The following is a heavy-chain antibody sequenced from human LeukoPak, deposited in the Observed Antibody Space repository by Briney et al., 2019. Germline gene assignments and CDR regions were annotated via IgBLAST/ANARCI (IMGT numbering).Heavy chain of an antibody. CDR3: ARDGGDSGSDDAFDI. CDR2: IYTSGST. CDR1: GGSISSYY. J-gene: IGHJ3*02. D-gene: IGHD1-26*01. Sequence: SETLSLTCAVSGGSISSYYWSWIRQPAGKGLEWIGRIYTSGSTNYNPSLKSRVTMSVDTSKNQFSLKLSSVTAADTAVYYCARDGGDSGSDDAFDIWGQGTMVTVSS. V-gene: IGHV4-4*07.